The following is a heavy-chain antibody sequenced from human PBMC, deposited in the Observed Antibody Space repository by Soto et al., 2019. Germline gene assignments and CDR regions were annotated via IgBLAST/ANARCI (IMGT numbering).Heavy chain of an antibody. V-gene: IGHV4-59*02. CDR1: GGSVNDYY. CDR2: VYYIGST. J-gene: IGHJ6*02. CDR3: ARGPSVDYYGPGYFLDYGLDV. Sequence: SETLSLTCSVSGGSVNDYYWSWVRQPPGKGLEWIGFVYYIGSTNYNPSLKSRVTISVDTSKNQFSLKLRSVNAADTAVYYCARGPSVDYYGPGYFLDYGLDVWGQGTTVTVSS. D-gene: IGHD3-10*01.